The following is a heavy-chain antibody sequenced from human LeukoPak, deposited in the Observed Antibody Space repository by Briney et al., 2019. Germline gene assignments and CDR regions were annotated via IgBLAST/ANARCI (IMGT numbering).Heavy chain of an antibody. Sequence: GGSLRLSCAASGFTFSSYDMSWVRQAPGKGLEWVSSLTISGSNTYYADSVRGRFTISRDNSKNTLYLHMNSLRVQDTAVYYCAKASANWGKFFLDYWGQGTLVTVSS. J-gene: IGHJ4*02. CDR3: AKASANWGKFFLDY. V-gene: IGHV3-23*05. CDR1: GFTFSSYD. D-gene: IGHD7-27*01. CDR2: LTISGSNT.